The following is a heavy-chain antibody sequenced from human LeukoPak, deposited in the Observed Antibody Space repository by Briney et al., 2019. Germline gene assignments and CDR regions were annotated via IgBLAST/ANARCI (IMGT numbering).Heavy chain of an antibody. J-gene: IGHJ3*02. CDR1: GFTFSSYW. CDR3: ARDVPPGRYYYDSSGYYNAFDI. CDR2: INSDGSST. V-gene: IGHV3-74*01. D-gene: IGHD3-22*01. Sequence: GGPLRLSCAASGFTFSSYWMHWVRQAPGKGLVWVSRINSDGSSTSYADSVKGRFTISRDNAKNTLYLQMNSLRAEDTAVYYCARDVPPGRYYYDSSGYYNAFDIWGQGTMVTVSS.